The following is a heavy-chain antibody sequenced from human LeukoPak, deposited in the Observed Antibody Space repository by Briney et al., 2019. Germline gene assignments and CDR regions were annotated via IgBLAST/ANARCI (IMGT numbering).Heavy chain of an antibody. Sequence: PGGSLRLSCAASGFTFSSYAMHWVRQAPGKGLEWVAVISYDGSNKYYADSVKGRFTISRDNSKNTLYLQMNSLRAEDTAVYYCASWPYYGDYYYYYGMDVWGQGTTVTVSS. J-gene: IGHJ6*02. CDR3: ASWPYYGDYYYYYGMDV. CDR2: ISYDGSNK. D-gene: IGHD4-17*01. V-gene: IGHV3-30*14. CDR1: GFTFSSYA.